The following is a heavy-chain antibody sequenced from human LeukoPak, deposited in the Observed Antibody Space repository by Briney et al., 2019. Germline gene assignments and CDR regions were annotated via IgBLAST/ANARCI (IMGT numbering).Heavy chain of an antibody. CDR3: TTIKRGSIYGYFDF. J-gene: IGHJ4*02. Sequence: SETLSLTCTVSGVSISSHYWSWIRQPPGKGLEWIAYMYDSESTKDNPSLKSRITLSADTSKNQFSLRLSSVTAADTAVYYCTTIKRGSIYGYFDFWGQGILVTVSS. CDR2: MYDSEST. D-gene: IGHD5-18*01. CDR1: GVSISSHY. V-gene: IGHV4-59*11.